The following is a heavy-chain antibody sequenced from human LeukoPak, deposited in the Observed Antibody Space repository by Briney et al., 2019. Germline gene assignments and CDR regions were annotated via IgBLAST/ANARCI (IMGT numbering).Heavy chain of an antibody. Sequence: GSVKVSCKASGYTFTGYYMHWVRQAPGQGLEWMGWINPNSGGTNYAQKFQGRVTMTRDTSISTAYMELSRLRSDDTAVYYCARVVWAEGYFQHWGQGTLVTVSS. CDR2: INPNSGGT. CDR1: GYTFTGYY. J-gene: IGHJ1*01. CDR3: ARVVWAEGYFQH. D-gene: IGHD2-2*01. V-gene: IGHV1-2*02.